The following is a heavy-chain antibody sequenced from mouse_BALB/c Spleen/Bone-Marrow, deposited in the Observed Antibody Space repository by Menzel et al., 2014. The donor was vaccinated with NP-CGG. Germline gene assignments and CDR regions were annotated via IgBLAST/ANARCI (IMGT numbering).Heavy chain of an antibody. CDR1: GYTFTSYW. V-gene: IGHV1-7*01. Sequence: QVMLEQSGAELAKPGASVKMSCKASGYTFTSYWMHWVKQRPGQGLEWIGYINPSNGYTEYNQKFKDKATLTADKSSSTALMQLSSLTAEYSAFYYCGRPYWYGYYAMDYWGQGTSVTVSS. CDR3: GRPYWYGYYAMDY. J-gene: IGHJ4*01. D-gene: IGHD2-14*01. CDR2: INPSNGYT.